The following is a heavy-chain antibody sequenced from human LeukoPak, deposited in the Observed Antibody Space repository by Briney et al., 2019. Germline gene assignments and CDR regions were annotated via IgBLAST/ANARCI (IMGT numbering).Heavy chain of an antibody. J-gene: IGHJ3*02. V-gene: IGHV4-34*01. CDR2: INHSGST. D-gene: IGHD6-13*01. CDR1: GGSFSGYY. Sequence: SETLSLTCAVYGGSFSGYYWSWIRQPPGKGLEWIGEINHSGSTNYNPSLKSRVTISVDTSTNQFSLKLSSVTAADTAVYYCARGTESSSWYPGAFDIWGQGTMVTVSS. CDR3: ARGTESSSWYPGAFDI.